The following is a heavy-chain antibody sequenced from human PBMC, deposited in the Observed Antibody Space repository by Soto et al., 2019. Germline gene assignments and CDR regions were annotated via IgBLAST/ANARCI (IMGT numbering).Heavy chain of an antibody. D-gene: IGHD6-6*01. Sequence: GGSLRLSCAASGFTFSDYYMSWIRQAPGKGLDWVSYISSSGSTIYYADSVKGRFTISRDNAKNSLYLQMNSLRAEDTAVYYCARDRYSSSYEFDPWGQGTLVTVSS. CDR3: ARDRYSSSYEFDP. V-gene: IGHV3-11*01. CDR1: GFTFSDYY. CDR2: ISSSGSTI. J-gene: IGHJ5*02.